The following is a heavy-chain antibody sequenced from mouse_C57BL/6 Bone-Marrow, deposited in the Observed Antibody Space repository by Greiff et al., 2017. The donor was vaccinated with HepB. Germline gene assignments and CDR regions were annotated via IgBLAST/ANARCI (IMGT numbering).Heavy chain of an antibody. J-gene: IGHJ1*03. CDR1: GFTFSSYG. CDR3: ARGGYYPWYLDV. CDR2: ISSGGSYT. Sequence: EVHLVESGGDLVKPGGSLKLSCAASGFTFSSYGMSWVRQTPDKRLEWVATISSGGSYTYYPDNAKNTLYLQMSSLKSEDTAMYYCARGGYYPWYLDVWGTGTTVTVSS. D-gene: IGHD2-3*01. V-gene: IGHV5-6*01.